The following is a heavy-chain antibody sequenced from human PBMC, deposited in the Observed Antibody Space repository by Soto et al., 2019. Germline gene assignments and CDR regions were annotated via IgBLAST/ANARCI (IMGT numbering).Heavy chain of an antibody. D-gene: IGHD2-2*01. CDR3: ARFVRSCSATTCSTRADV. Sequence: SETLSLTRTVSGGFVNSDTHSWSWIRQTPGKRLEWIGFIYSGGSTKNPSHRSGVTMSVNTSKNQFSRKRRSVIVADTAVYYCARFVRSCSATTCSTRADVWGQGIAVTVSS. CDR2: IYSGGST. V-gene: IGHV4-61*01. J-gene: IGHJ6*02. CDR1: GGFVNSDTHS.